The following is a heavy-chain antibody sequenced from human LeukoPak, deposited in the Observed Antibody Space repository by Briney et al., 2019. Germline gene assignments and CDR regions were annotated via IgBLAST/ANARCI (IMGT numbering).Heavy chain of an antibody. V-gene: IGHV3-21*01. CDR3: APFSAVTHYYFDY. D-gene: IGHD6-13*01. Sequence: GGSLRLSCAASGFTFSSHSLMWVRQAPGKGLEWVSSISPDSGYIYYADSVKRRFTISRDNAENSLFLQMNSLGAEDTAVYYCAPFSAVTHYYFDYWGQGTLVTVSS. CDR2: ISPDSGYI. J-gene: IGHJ4*02. CDR1: GFTFSSHS.